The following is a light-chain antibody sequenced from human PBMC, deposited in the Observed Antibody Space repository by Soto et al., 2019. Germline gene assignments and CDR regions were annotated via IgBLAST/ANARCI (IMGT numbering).Light chain of an antibody. CDR1: SGDIGGYNY. CDR2: EVT. CDR3: ASFVGTNSLV. J-gene: IGLJ2*01. Sequence: QSALPQPPSASGSPGQSVTISCTGTSGDIGGYNYVSWYQQHPGKAPKLLIYEVTKRPSGVPDRFSGSKSGNTASLTVSGPQAEDEADYYCASFVGTNSLVFGGVTKLSVL. V-gene: IGLV2-8*01.